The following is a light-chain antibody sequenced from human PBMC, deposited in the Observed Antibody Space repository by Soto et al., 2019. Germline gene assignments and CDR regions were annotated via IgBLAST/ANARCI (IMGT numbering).Light chain of an antibody. J-gene: IGLJ1*01. CDR3: NSYSTSTSYV. CDR1: SSDVGAYDY. Sequence: QSVLTQPASVSGSPGQSITISCTGTSSDVGAYDYVSWYQQHPGKAPKLMIYDVNNRPSGASRRFSGSKSGNTASLTISGLQAEDEADYYCNSYSTSTSYVFGTGTKVTVL. V-gene: IGLV2-14*01. CDR2: DVN.